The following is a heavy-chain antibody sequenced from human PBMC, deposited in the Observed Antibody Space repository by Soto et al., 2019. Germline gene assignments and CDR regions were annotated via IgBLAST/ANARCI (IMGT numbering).Heavy chain of an antibody. CDR3: TKDTGYLSMDA. D-gene: IGHD6-25*01. CDR1: GFTFNTNA. V-gene: IGHV3-23*01. Sequence: XGSLRLSCAASGFTFNTNAMSWVRQAPGKGLEWVSSISGTGSRTYYADSVKGRFTIARDNSKNTVSLQMNNLRAEDTGLYYCTKDTGYLSMDAWGQGTTVTAP. CDR2: ISGTGSRT. J-gene: IGHJ6*02.